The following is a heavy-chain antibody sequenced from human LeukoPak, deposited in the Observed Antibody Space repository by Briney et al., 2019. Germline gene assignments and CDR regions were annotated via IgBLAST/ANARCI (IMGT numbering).Heavy chain of an antibody. CDR3: AKVGVDRQYYFDY. CDR2: ISGSGGST. Sequence: GGSLRLSCAASGFTFSSYAMSWVRQAPGRGLEWVSAISGSGGSTYYADSVKGRFTISRDNSKNTLYLQMNSLRAEDTAVYYCAKVGVDRQYYFDYWGQGTLVTVSS. J-gene: IGHJ4*02. D-gene: IGHD3-22*01. CDR1: GFTFSSYA. V-gene: IGHV3-23*01.